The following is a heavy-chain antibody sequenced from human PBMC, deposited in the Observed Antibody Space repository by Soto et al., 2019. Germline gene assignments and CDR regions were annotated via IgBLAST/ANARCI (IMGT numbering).Heavy chain of an antibody. V-gene: IGHV4-30-2*01. D-gene: IGHD4-17*01. CDR1: GGSISSGGYS. Sequence: QLXLQESGSGLVKPSQTLSLTCAVSGGSISSGGYSCNWIRQPPGKGLEWIGYIYHSGSTYYNPSLHSRVTLSVDRSKNQFSLKLSSVTAADTAVYYCARGMTTVTTFDYWGQGTLVTVSS. CDR2: IYHSGST. CDR3: ARGMTTVTTFDY. J-gene: IGHJ4*02.